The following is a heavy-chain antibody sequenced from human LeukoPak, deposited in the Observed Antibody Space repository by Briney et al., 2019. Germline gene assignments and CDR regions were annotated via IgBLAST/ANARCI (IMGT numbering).Heavy chain of an antibody. D-gene: IGHD3-16*01. CDR3: ARGDSLYYYMDV. CDR2: IIPIFGTA. J-gene: IGHJ6*03. CDR1: GGTFSSYA. V-gene: IGHV1-69*05. Sequence: SVKVSCKASGGTFSSYAISWVRQAPGQGLEWMGGIIPIFGTANYAQKFQGRVTITTDESTSTAYMELSSLRSEDMAVYYCARGDSLYYYMDVWGKGTTVTVSS.